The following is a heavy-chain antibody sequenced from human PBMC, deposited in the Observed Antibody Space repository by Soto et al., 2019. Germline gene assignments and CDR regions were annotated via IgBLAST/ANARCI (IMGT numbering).Heavy chain of an antibody. J-gene: IGHJ4*02. CDR2: ISAYNGNT. CDR3: ARHTKDYDYIWGSYPRFDY. D-gene: IGHD3-16*02. Sequence: ASVKVSCKASGYTFTSYGISWVRQAPGQGLEWMGWISAYNGNTNYAQKLQGRVTMTTDTPTSTAYMELRSLRSDDTAVYYCARHTKDYDYIWGSYPRFDYWGQGTLVTVPQ. CDR1: GYTFTSYG. V-gene: IGHV1-18*01.